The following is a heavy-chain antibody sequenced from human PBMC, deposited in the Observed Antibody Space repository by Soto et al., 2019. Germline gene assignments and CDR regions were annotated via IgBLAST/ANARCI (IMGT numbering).Heavy chain of an antibody. CDR2: ISWNSGSI. Sequence: VQLVESGGGLVQPGRSLRLSCAASGFTFDDYAMHWVRQAPGKGLEWVSGISWNSGSIGYADSVKGRFTISRDNAKNSLYLQMNSLRAEDTALYYCAKADDDGDLNYDMDVWGKGTTVTVSS. V-gene: IGHV3-9*01. D-gene: IGHD4-17*01. CDR3: AKADDDGDLNYDMDV. CDR1: GFTFDDYA. J-gene: IGHJ6*03.